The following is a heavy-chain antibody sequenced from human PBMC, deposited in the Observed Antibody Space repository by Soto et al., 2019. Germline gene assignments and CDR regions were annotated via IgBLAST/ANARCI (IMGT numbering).Heavy chain of an antibody. CDR3: ARGRGEFHP. J-gene: IGHJ5*02. D-gene: IGHD2-21*01. Sequence: KASETLSLTCAVYGASLSDNYCNWLRQPPGKGLEWIGEINHSGNTNYNPSLRSRVTISIDTSKNQLSLNLRSVSAADTAVYYCARGRGEFHPWGQGTLVTVSS. V-gene: IGHV4-34*01. CDR2: INHSGNT. CDR1: GASLSDNY.